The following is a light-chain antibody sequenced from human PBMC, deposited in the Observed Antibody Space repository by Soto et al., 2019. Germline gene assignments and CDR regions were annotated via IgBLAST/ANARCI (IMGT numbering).Light chain of an antibody. J-gene: IGLJ2*01. CDR2: DVS. V-gene: IGLV2-14*01. CDR3: SSYTSSSTLV. CDR1: SSDVGDYNY. Sequence: QSDLTQPASVSGSPGQSITISCTGTSSDVGDYNYVSWYQQHPGKAPKLMIYDVSNLPSGVSNRFSGSKSGNTASLTVSGLQAEDEAAYDCSSYTSSSTLVFGGGTKVTVL.